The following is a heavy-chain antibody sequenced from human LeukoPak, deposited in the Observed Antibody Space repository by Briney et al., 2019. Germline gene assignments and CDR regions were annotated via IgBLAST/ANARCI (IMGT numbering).Heavy chain of an antibody. CDR2: ISSSSSYI. Sequence: GGSLRLSCAASGFTFSSYSMNWVRQAPGKGLEWVSSISSSSSYIYYADSVKGRFTISRDNAKNSLYLQMNSLRAEDTAVYYCARGGVDGYNSLCFDYWGQGTLVTVSS. CDR3: ARGGVDGYNSLCFDY. CDR1: GFTFSSYS. D-gene: IGHD5-24*01. J-gene: IGHJ4*02. V-gene: IGHV3-21*01.